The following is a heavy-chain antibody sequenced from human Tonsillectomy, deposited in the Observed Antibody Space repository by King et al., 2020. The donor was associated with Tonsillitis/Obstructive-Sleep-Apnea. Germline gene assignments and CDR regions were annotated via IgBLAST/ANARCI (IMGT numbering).Heavy chain of an antibody. CDR3: AKIQATATVTPDY. CDR1: GFTFSSYA. V-gene: IGHV3-23*04. D-gene: IGHD4-17*01. J-gene: IGHJ4*02. Sequence: VQLVESGGGLVQPGGSLRLSCEASGFTFSSYAMSWVRQAPGKGLEWVSALSGSGGTTYYADSVKGRFTISRDNSKNTLYLQMNSLRAEDTAVYYCAKIQATATVTPDYWGQGTLVTVSS. CDR2: LSGSGGTT.